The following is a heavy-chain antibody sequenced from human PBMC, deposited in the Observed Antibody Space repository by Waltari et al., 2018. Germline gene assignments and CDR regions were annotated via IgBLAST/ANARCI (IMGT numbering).Heavy chain of an antibody. V-gene: IGHV4-34*01. CDR2: INPSGST. Sequence: QVQLQQWGAGLLKPSETLSLTCAVYGGSFSGYYWSWIRQPPGKGLEWIGEINPSGSTNYTPSLKSRVTKSVDTSKNQFSLKLSSVTAADTAVYYCARMDCSGGSCYFDYWGQGTLVTVSS. CDR3: ARMDCSGGSCYFDY. D-gene: IGHD2-15*01. CDR1: GGSFSGYY. J-gene: IGHJ4*02.